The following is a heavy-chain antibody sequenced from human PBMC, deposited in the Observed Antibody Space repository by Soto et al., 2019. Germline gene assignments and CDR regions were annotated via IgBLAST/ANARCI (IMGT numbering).Heavy chain of an antibody. CDR1: GFTFSSYA. Sequence: EVQLLESGGGLVQPGGSLRLSCAASGFTFSSYAMNWVRLAPGKGLEWVSVISGSGGSTYYADSVKGRFTISRDNSKNTLYLQMNSLRTEDTAVYYCAKRATGTYFDYWGQGTLVTVSS. V-gene: IGHV3-23*01. J-gene: IGHJ4*02. CDR2: ISGSGGST. D-gene: IGHD1-1*01. CDR3: AKRATGTYFDY.